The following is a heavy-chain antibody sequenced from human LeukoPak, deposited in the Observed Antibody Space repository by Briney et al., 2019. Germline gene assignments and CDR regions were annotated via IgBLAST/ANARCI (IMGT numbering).Heavy chain of an antibody. D-gene: IGHD6-19*01. CDR3: ARGTLYRGWSYYLDF. J-gene: IGHJ4*02. CDR2: VYYNGTT. CDR1: GCSISLSFYY. Sequence: SETLSLTCSVSGCSISLSFYYWGWIRQPQGKALEWIGSVYYNGTTSYNPSLKSRVTISVDMSKNHFSLRLRSVTAADTAMYYCARGTLYRGWSYYLDFWGQGSQVTVSS. V-gene: IGHV4-39*07.